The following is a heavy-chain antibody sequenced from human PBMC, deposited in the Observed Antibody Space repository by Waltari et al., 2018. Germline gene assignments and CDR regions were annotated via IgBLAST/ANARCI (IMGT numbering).Heavy chain of an antibody. CDR1: GFNFGDYA. Sequence: EVQLAESGGGLVQPGRSLRLSCTASGFNFGDYAMTWVRQVPGKGLEWVGFIRSKTYCGAPEYAASVKGRCTIARDDSKSVAYLQMNSLRTEDTALYYCTRADGMTDLDYWGQGALVTVSS. V-gene: IGHV3-49*04. CDR3: TRADGMTDLDY. J-gene: IGHJ4*02. CDR2: IRSKTYCGAP.